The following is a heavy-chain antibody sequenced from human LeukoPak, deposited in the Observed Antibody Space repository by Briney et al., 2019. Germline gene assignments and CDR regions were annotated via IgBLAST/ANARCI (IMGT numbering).Heavy chain of an antibody. CDR3: ARERGYRYGSLDY. Sequence: PGGSLRLSCAASGFAFSSYAMSWVRQAPGKGLEWVSCISGSGGSTFYADSVKGRFTISRDNSKNTLYLQMNSLRAEDTAVYYCARERGYRYGSLDYWGQGTLVTVSS. D-gene: IGHD5-18*01. CDR1: GFAFSSYA. V-gene: IGHV3-23*01. J-gene: IGHJ4*02. CDR2: ISGSGGST.